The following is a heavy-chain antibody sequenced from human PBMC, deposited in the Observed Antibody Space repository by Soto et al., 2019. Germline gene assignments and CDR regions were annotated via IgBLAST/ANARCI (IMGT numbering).Heavy chain of an antibody. CDR1: GYNFDAFD. CDR2: MNPRTGDT. CDR3: VRQPGVVAPPGDYY. D-gene: IGHD3-10*01. V-gene: IGHV1-8*02. J-gene: IGHJ4*02. Sequence: QVQLVQSGAEVKKPWASVKVSCEAAGYNFDAFDIHWVRQAAGHGLEWMGWMNPRTGDTAFAQEFQDRVNMTSDTSRNTAYMEVSGLRSEDPAVYFCVRQPGVVAPPGDYYWGQGTQVTVYS.